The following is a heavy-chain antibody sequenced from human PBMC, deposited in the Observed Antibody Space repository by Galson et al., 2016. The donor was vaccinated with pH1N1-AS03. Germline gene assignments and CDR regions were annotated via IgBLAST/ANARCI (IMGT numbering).Heavy chain of an antibody. CDR2: ISHSGNT. V-gene: IGHV4-38-2*01. CDR3: ARFSGSYQFDY. Sequence: SETLSLTCAVSGYSISSGFHWAWVRQPPSKGLEWIGTISHSGNTYYNPSLKSRVTMSVDTSKNQFSLKLSSVTAADAAVYYCARFSGSYQFDYWDQGTLVTVSS. D-gene: IGHD1-26*01. J-gene: IGHJ4*02. CDR1: GYSISSGFH.